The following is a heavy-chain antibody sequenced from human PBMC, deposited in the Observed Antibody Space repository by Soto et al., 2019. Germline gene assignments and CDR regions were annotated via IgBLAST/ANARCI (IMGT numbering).Heavy chain of an antibody. D-gene: IGHD3-22*01. V-gene: IGHV1-46*01. CDR3: ARAQYYYDSSGSMWDDAFDI. J-gene: IGHJ3*02. CDR2: INPSGGST. CDR1: GYTFTSYY. Sequence: ASVKVSCKASGYTFTSYYMHWVRQAPGQGLEWMGIINPSGGSTSYAQKFQGRVTMTRDTSTSTVYMELSSLRSEDTAVYYCARAQYYYDSSGSMWDDAFDIWGQGTMVTVSS.